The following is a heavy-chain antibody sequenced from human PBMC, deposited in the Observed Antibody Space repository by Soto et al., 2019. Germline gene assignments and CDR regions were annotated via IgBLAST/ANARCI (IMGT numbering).Heavy chain of an antibody. J-gene: IGHJ4*02. CDR2: IYYSGNT. D-gene: IGHD6-13*01. Sequence: QLQLQESGPGLVKPSETLSLTCTVSGGSISNTDHYWAWIRQPPGKGLEWIGNIYYSGNTYYNPSLKSRVTISVDTSKNQFSLKLSSVTAADTAVYYCARGLAAAGDYFDYWGQGTLVTVSS. CDR3: ARGLAAAGDYFDY. CDR1: GGSISNTDHY. V-gene: IGHV4-39*07.